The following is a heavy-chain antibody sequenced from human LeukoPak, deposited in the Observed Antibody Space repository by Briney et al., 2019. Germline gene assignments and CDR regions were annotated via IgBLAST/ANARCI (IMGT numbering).Heavy chain of an antibody. CDR3: ARWPWYGSGST. CDR1: GGSISSYY. Sequence: SETLSLTCTVSGGSISSYYWSWIRQPPGKGLEWIGYIYYSGSTNYNPSLKSRVTISVDTSKNQFSLKLSSVTAADTAVYYCARWPWYGSGSTWGQGTLVTVSS. V-gene: IGHV4-59*08. CDR2: IYYSGST. D-gene: IGHD3-10*01. J-gene: IGHJ5*02.